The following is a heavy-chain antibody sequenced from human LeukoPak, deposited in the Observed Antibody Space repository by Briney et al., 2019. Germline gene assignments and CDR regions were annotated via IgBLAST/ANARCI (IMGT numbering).Heavy chain of an antibody. D-gene: IGHD6-13*01. CDR1: GFTFRDYA. V-gene: IGHV3-23*01. CDR2: ISGSGTTT. J-gene: IGHJ4*02. CDR3: AKSGIPYYFDY. Sequence: PGESLTLSCAASGFTFRDYAMTWVRQAPGKGLEWVAAISGSGTTTYYVNSVKGRFTISRDNSKNTLYLQMNSLRAEDTAVYYCAKSGIPYYFDYWGQGTLVTVSS.